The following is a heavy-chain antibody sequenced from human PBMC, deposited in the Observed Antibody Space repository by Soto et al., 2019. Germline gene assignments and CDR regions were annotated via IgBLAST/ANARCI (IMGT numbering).Heavy chain of an antibody. V-gene: IGHV3-15*05. CDR1: GFTFSSYA. CDR3: TTPNISDYY. CDR2: IKAKSDGGTT. D-gene: IGHD3-22*01. Sequence: GGSLRLSCAASGFTFSSYAMSWVRQAPGKGLEWVGRIKAKSDGGTTDYAAPLKGRFTISRDDSKNTLYLQMSSLRIEDTAVYFCTTPNISDYYWGQGALVTVSS. J-gene: IGHJ4*02.